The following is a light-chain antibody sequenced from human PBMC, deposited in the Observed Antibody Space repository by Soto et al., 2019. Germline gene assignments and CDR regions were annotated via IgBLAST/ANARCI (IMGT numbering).Light chain of an antibody. CDR2: DVS. V-gene: IGLV2-11*01. CDR1: SSDVGGYNY. CDR3: CSYAGRYTIYV. J-gene: IGLJ1*01. Sequence: QSALTQPRSVSGSPGQSVTISCTGTSSDVGGYNYVSWYQQHPGKAPKLMIYDVSQRPSGVPDRLSGSKSGNTASLTISGLQAEDEADYYCCSYAGRYTIYVFGIGTKVTV.